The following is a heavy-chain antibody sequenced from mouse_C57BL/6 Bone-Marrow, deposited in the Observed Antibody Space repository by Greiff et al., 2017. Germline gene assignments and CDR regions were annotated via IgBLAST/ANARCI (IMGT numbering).Heavy chain of an antibody. CDR3: ARSGYSNFHY. CDR1: GYTFTDYY. CDR2: IYPGSGNT. V-gene: IGHV1-76*01. J-gene: IGHJ2*01. D-gene: IGHD2-5*01. Sequence: QVQLKASGAELVRPGASVKLSCKASGYTFTDYYINWVKQRPGPGLEWIARIYPGSGNTYYNEKFKGKATLTAEKSSSTAYMQLSSLTSEDSAVYFCARSGYSNFHYWGQGTTLTVSS.